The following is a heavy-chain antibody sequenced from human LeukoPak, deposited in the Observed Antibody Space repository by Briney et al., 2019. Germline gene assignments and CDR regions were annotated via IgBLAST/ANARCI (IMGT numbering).Heavy chain of an antibody. CDR1: GFTFSDYY. CDR3: ARLVVVAATGGYYMDV. J-gene: IGHJ6*03. V-gene: IGHV3-11*01. D-gene: IGHD2-15*01. Sequence: GGSLRLSCAASGFTFSDYYMSWIRQAPGKRLEWVSYISSSGSTIYYADSVKGRFTISRDNAKNSLYLQMNSLRAEDTAVYYCARLVVVAATGGYYMDVWGKGTTVTVSS. CDR2: ISSSGSTI.